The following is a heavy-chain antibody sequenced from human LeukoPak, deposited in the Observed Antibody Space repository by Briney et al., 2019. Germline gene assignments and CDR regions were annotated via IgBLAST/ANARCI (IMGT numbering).Heavy chain of an antibody. CDR1: GYTFTGYY. Sequence: WASVKVSCKASGYTFTGYYMHWVRQAPGQGLGWMGWINPNSGGTNYAQKFQGRVTMTRDTSISTAYMELSSLRSEDTAVYYCARGRDYYDILTGFHSDGRILDYWGQGTLVTVSS. CDR2: INPNSGGT. D-gene: IGHD3-9*01. V-gene: IGHV1-2*02. J-gene: IGHJ4*02. CDR3: ARGRDYYDILTGFHSDGRILDY.